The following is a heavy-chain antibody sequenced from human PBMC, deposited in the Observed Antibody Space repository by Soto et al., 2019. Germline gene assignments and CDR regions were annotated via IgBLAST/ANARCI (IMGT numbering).Heavy chain of an antibody. CDR3: ARQILRVRGVIITGAPDYYYYYGMDV. Sequence: QVQLQESCPGLVKPSQTLSLTCTVSGGSISSGGYYWSWISQHPGKGLEWIGYIYYSGSTYYNPSLKSRVTISVDTSKNQCSLKLSSVTAADTAVYYCARQILRVRGVIITGAPDYYYYYGMDVWGQGTTVTVSS. CDR1: GGSISSGGYY. J-gene: IGHJ6*02. V-gene: IGHV4-31*03. D-gene: IGHD3-10*01. CDR2: IYYSGST.